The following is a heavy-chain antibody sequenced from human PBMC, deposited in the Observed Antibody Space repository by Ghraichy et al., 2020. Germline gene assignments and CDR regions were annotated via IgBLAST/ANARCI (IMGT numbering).Heavy chain of an antibody. J-gene: IGHJ3*02. CDR3: ARARITIFGVVTSDAFDI. D-gene: IGHD3-3*01. CDR2: INHSGST. Sequence: SETLSLTCAVYGGSFSGYYWSWIRQPPGKGLEWIGEINHSGSTNYNPSLKSRVTISVDTSKNQFSLKLSSVTAADTAVYYCARARITIFGVVTSDAFDIWGQGTMVTVS. CDR1: GGSFSGYY. V-gene: IGHV4-34*01.